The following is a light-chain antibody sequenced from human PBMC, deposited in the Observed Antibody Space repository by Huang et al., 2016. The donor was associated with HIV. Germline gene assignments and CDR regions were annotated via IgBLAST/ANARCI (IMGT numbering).Light chain of an antibody. V-gene: IGKV3-20*01. CDR2: GAS. J-gene: IGKJ2*01. CDR1: QSVSSPY. Sequence: EIVLTQSPGTLSLSPGDRATLSCRASQSVSSPYVAWYQHKPGQAPRLLIYGASYRATGIPDRFSGSGSGTDFSLTISRLEPEDFAVYYCEQFGNSPRTFGQGTKLDI. CDR3: EQFGNSPRT.